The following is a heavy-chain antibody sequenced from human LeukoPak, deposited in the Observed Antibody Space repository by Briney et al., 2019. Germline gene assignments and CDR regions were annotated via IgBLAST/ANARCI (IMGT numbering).Heavy chain of an antibody. CDR2: FIPSFGTA. CDR3: ARELMATSGDRAAYNWFDP. J-gene: IGHJ5*02. Sequence: SVKVSCKASGCTFSSYDISWVRQAPGQGLEWMGGFIPSFGTANYAQKFQGRVTITAAKSTSTAYMELRSLRSEAKAAYYCARELMATSGDRAAYNWFDPWGQGTLVTVSS. D-gene: IGHD5-24*01. CDR1: GCTFSSYD. V-gene: IGHV1-69*06.